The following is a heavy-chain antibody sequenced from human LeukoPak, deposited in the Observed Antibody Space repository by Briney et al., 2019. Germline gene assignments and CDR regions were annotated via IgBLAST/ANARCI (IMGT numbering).Heavy chain of an antibody. CDR3: ATPIHNYYYYYMDV. D-gene: IGHD2-2*02. Sequence: SVKVSCKASGGTFSSYAISWVRQAPGQGLEWMGGIIPIFGTANYAQKFQGRVTITTDESTSTAYMGLGSLRSEDTAVYYCATPIHNYYYYYMDVWGKGTTVTVSS. V-gene: IGHV1-69*05. CDR2: IIPIFGTA. CDR1: GGTFSSYA. J-gene: IGHJ6*03.